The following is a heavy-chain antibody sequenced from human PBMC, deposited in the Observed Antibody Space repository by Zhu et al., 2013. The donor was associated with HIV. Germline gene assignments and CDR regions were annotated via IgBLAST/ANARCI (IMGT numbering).Heavy chain of an antibody. CDR1: GGSFSGYY. D-gene: IGHD4-17*01. CDR3: ARTTVTLRNFDY. J-gene: IGHJ4*02. Sequence: QVQLQQWGAGLLKPSETLSLTCAVYGGSFSGYYWSWIRQPPGKGLEWIGEINHSGSTNYNPSLKSRVTISVDTSKNQFSLKLSSVTAADTAVYYCARTTVTLRNFDYWGQGTLVTVSS. CDR2: INHSGST. V-gene: IGHV4-34*01.